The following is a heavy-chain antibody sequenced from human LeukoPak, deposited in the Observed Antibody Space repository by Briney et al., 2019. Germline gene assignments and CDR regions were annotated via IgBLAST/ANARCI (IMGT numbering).Heavy chain of an antibody. CDR3: ARQVGQMRFDP. D-gene: IGHD1-26*01. CDR1: GDSLSIYY. V-gene: IGHV4-59*08. Sequence: SETLSLTCIVSGDSLSIYYWSWIRQPPGKGLEWIGYIFHTGRTNCNLSLKSRATISVDTSKNQFSLRLTSVTAADTAVYYCARQVGQMRFDPWGQGALVTVSS. CDR2: IFHTGRT. J-gene: IGHJ5*02.